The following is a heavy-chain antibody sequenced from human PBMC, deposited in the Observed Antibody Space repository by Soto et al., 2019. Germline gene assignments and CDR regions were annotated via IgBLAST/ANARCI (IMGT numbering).Heavy chain of an antibody. D-gene: IGHD4-17*01. Sequence: GESLKISCKGSGYSFTSHWIGWVRQMPGKGLEWMGIIYPGDSDTRYSPSFQGQVTISADKPISTAYLLWSSLRASDTAIYYCARLEYGDRSYFDFWGQGALVTVSS. J-gene: IGHJ4*02. CDR3: ARLEYGDRSYFDF. CDR2: IYPGDSDT. CDR1: GYSFTSHW. V-gene: IGHV5-51*01.